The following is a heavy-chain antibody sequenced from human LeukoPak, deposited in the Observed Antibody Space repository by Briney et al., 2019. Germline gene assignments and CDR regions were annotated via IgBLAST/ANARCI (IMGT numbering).Heavy chain of an antibody. D-gene: IGHD2-15*01. CDR2: IYTRGST. V-gene: IGHV4-61*02. Sequence: PSETLSLTCTVSGGSISSGSYYWSWLRQPAGKGLEWIGRIYTRGSTNYNPSLKSRVTISVDTSKNQFSLKLSSVTAADTAVYYCARDLGYCSGGSCLNWFDPWGQGTLVTVSS. J-gene: IGHJ5*02. CDR1: GGSISSGSYY. CDR3: ARDLGYCSGGSCLNWFDP.